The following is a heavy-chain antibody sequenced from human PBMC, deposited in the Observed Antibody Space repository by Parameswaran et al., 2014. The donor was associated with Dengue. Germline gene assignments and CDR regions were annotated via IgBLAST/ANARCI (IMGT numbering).Heavy chain of an antibody. CDR1: GGSISSSNW. J-gene: IGHJ4*02. CDR2: IYHSGST. Sequence: ASETLSLTCAVSGGSISSSNWWSWVRQPPGKGLEWIGEIYHSGSTNYNPSLKSRVTISVDKSKNQFSLKLSSVTAADTAVYYCARLYGSGSYYLDYWGQGTLVTVSS. D-gene: IGHD3-10*01. CDR3: ARLYGSGSYYLDY. V-gene: IGHV4-4*02.